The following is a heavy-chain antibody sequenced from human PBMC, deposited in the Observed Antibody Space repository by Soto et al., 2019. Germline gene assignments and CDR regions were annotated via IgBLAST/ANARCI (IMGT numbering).Heavy chain of an antibody. J-gene: IGHJ6*02. CDR2: IYYSGST. Sequence: KTSETLSLTCTVSGGSISSGDYYWSWIRQPPGKGLEWIGYIYYSGSTYYNPSLKSRVTISVDTSKNQFSLKLSSVTAADTAVYYCARKSIVVVPAAMDYYYYYGMDVWGQGTTVTVSS. CDR3: ARKSIVVVPAAMDYYYYYGMDV. CDR1: GGSISSGDYY. D-gene: IGHD2-2*01. V-gene: IGHV4-30-4*01.